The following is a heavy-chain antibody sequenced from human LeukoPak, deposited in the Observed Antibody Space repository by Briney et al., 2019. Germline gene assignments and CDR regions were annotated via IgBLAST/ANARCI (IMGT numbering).Heavy chain of an antibody. Sequence: GASVKVSCKASGGTFSSYAISWVRQAPGQGLEWMGGIIPIFGTANYAQKFQGRVTITADESTSTAYMELSSLRSEDTAVYYCARRFSGVGKLVVVADALLFDYWGQGTLVTVSS. D-gene: IGHD2-15*01. CDR2: IIPIFGTA. CDR3: ARRFSGVGKLVVVADALLFDY. J-gene: IGHJ4*02. CDR1: GGTFSSYA. V-gene: IGHV1-69*13.